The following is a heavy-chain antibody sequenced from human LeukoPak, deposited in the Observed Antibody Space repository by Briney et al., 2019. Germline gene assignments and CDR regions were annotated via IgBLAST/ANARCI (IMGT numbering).Heavy chain of an antibody. CDR1: GYTLTELS. Sequence: ASVKVSCKVSGYTLTELSMHWVRQAPGKGLEWMGWISAYNGNTNYAQKLQGRVTMTTDTSTSTAYMELRSLRSDDTAVYYCARDWYGYGPLDYWGQGTLVTVSS. J-gene: IGHJ4*02. CDR3: ARDWYGYGPLDY. V-gene: IGHV1-18*01. CDR2: ISAYNGNT. D-gene: IGHD5-18*01.